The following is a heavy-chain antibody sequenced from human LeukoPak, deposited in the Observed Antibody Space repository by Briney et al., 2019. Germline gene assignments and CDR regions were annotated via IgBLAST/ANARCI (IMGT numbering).Heavy chain of an antibody. CDR3: ATSRVFDY. Sequence: GGSLRLSCVASGFTFSDYFMSWIRQAPGKGLEWLSLINSDGDNISYADSVKGRFTISRDNAKKTLYLEMNSLRMEDTAIYYCATSRVFDYWGQGTLVTVSS. V-gene: IGHV3-11*04. J-gene: IGHJ4*02. CDR1: GFTFSDYF. CDR2: INSDGDNI.